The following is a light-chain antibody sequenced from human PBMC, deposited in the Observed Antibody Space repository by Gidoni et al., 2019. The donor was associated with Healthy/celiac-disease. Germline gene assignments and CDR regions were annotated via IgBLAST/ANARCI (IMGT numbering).Light chain of an antibody. Sequence: DIVMTQSPDSLAVSLGERATINCKSSQSVLYSSNNKNYLAWYQQKPGQPPKLLIYWASTRESGFPDRFSGSGSGTDFTLPSSSLQAEDVAFYYCQQYYSTPWTFGQGTKVEIK. V-gene: IGKV4-1*01. CDR2: WAS. CDR3: QQYYSTPWT. CDR1: QSVLYSSNNKNY. J-gene: IGKJ1*01.